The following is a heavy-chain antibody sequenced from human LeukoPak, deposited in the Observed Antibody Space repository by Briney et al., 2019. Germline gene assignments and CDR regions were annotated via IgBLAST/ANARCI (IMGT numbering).Heavy chain of an antibody. D-gene: IGHD1-26*01. CDR3: AKDIGGSYFSYFDY. Sequence: AGGSLRLSCAASGFTFDDYAMHWVRQAPGKGLEWVSGISWNSGSIGYADSVKGRFTISRDNAKNSLYLQMNSLRAEDMALYYCAKDIGGSYFSYFDYWGQGTLVTVSS. J-gene: IGHJ4*02. CDR1: GFTFDDYA. V-gene: IGHV3-9*03. CDR2: ISWNSGSI.